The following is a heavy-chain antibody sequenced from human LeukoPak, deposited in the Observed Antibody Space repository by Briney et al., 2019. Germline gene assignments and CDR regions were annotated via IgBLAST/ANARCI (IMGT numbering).Heavy chain of an antibody. V-gene: IGHV3-23*01. CDR3: AKGPLYYYDSSGYLPFCF. Sequence: GGSLRLSCAASGFTFSSYAMGWVRQAPGKGLEWVSAISGSGGSTYYADSVKGRFTISRDNSKNTLYLQMNSLRAEDTAVYYCAKGPLYYYDSSGYLPFCFWGQGTLVTVSS. CDR2: ISGSGGST. J-gene: IGHJ4*02. CDR1: GFTFSSYA. D-gene: IGHD3-22*01.